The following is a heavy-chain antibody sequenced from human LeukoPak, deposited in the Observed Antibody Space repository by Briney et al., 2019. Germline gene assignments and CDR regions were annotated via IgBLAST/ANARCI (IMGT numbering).Heavy chain of an antibody. V-gene: IGHV4-38-2*02. CDR1: GYSISSGYY. J-gene: IGHJ5*02. CDR3: ARSYYYDSSGYYERANWFDP. CDR2: IYHSGST. D-gene: IGHD3-22*01. Sequence: SETLSLTCTVSGYSISSGYYWGWIRQPPGKGLEWIGSIYHSGSTYYNPSLKSRVTISVDTSKSQFSLKLSSVTAADTAVYYCARSYYYDSSGYYERANWFDPWGQGTLVTVSS.